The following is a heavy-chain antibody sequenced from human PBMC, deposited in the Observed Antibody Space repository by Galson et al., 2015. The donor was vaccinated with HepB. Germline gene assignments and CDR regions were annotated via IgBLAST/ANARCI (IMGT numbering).Heavy chain of an antibody. Sequence: SLRLSCAASGFTFNNAWMSWVRQAPGKGLEWVGRINSKTDGGTTDYAAPVKGRFSISRDDSKNILYLQMNSLKTDDTAVYYCTTDRTFSSVYYVNYYYYAMHVWGQGTTVTVSS. D-gene: IGHD6-25*01. J-gene: IGHJ6*02. V-gene: IGHV3-15*01. CDR1: GFTFNNAW. CDR2: INSKTDGGTT. CDR3: TTDRTFSSVYYVNYYYYAMHV.